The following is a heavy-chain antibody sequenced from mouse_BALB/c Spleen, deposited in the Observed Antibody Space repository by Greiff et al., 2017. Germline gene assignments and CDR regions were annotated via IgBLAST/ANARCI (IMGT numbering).Heavy chain of an antibody. Sequence: EVKLVESGGGLVKPGGSLKLSCAASGFTFSDYYMYWVRQTPEKRLEWVATISDGGSYTYYPDSVKGRFTISRDNAKNNLYLQMSSLKSEDTAMYYCARDWGAYWGQGTLVTVSA. CDR1: GFTFSDYY. CDR2: ISDGGSYT. V-gene: IGHV5-4*02. J-gene: IGHJ3*01. CDR3: ARDWGAY.